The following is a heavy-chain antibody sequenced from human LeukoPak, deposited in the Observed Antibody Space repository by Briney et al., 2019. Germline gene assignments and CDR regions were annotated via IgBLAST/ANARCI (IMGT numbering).Heavy chain of an antibody. J-gene: IGHJ4*02. CDR3: ANYITVAGPYYFDS. CDR2: IYYGGST. Sequence: PSETLSLTCTVSGGSISSYYWSWIRQPPGKGLEWIGYIYYGGSTNYNPSLKSRVTISVDTSKNQFSLKLSSVTAADAAVYYCANYITVAGPYYFDSWGQGTLVTVSS. CDR1: GGSISSYY. V-gene: IGHV4-59*01. D-gene: IGHD6-19*01.